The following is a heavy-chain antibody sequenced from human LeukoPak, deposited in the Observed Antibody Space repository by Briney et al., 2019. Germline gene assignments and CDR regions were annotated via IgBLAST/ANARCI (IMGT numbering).Heavy chain of an antibody. CDR1: GFTVKNYT. CDR3: ARDRDMGYSSGWTPLDN. Sequence: GSLRLSWAAFGFTVKNYTMHLVRQAPGKGLEWVSGISNDGSKDHSAASVKGRFAISRDNSKNTLYLQMSSLRVEDTAIYFCARDRDMGYSSGWTPLDNWGQGTLVTVSP. D-gene: IGHD6-19*01. CDR2: ISNDGSKD. V-gene: IGHV3-30*09. J-gene: IGHJ4*02.